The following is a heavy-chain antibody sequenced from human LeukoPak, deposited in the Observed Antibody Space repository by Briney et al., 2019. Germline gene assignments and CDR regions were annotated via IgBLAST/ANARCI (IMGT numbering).Heavy chain of an antibody. CDR3: AREDDYGDYEEAFDI. D-gene: IGHD4-17*01. CDR1: GFPFSSYS. V-gene: IGHV3-21*01. J-gene: IGHJ3*02. CDR2: ISSSSSYI. Sequence: GGSLRLSCAASGFPFSSYSMNWVRQAPGKGLEWVSSISSSSSYIYYADSVKGRFTITRDNAKNSLYLQMNSLRAEDTAVYYCAREDDYGDYEEAFDIWGQGTMVTVSS.